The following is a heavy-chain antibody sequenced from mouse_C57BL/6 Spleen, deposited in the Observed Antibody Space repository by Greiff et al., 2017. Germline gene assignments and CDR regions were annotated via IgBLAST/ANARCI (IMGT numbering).Heavy chain of an antibody. CDR1: GYAFSSSW. CDR2: IYPGDGDT. D-gene: IGHD4-1*01. CDR3: DRSLSNWALYYYALDY. J-gene: IGHJ4*01. V-gene: IGHV1-82*01. Sequence: VQLQQSGPELVKPGASVKISCKASGYAFSSSWMNWVKQRPGKGLEWIGRIYPGDGDTNYNGKFKGKATLTADKSSSTAYMQLSSLTSEDSAVYFCDRSLSNWALYYYALDYWGKGTSVTVSS.